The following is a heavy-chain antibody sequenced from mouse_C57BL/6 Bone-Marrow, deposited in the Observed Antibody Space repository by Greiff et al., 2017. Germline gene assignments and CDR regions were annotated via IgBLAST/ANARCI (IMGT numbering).Heavy chain of an antibody. V-gene: IGHV10-1*01. CDR3: VRHDGYYWYFDV. J-gene: IGHJ1*03. D-gene: IGHD2-3*01. CDR1: GFSFNTYA. CDR2: IRSKSNNYAT. Sequence: DVKLVESGGGLVQPKGSLKLSCAASGFSFNTYAMNWVRQAPGKGLEWVARIRSKSNNYATYYADSVKDRFTISRDDSESMLYLQMNNLKTEDTAMYCCVRHDGYYWYFDVWGTGTTVTVSS.